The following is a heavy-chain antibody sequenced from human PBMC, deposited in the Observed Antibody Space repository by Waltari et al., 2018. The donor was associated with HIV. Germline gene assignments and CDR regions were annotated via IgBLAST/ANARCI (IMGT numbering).Heavy chain of an antibody. CDR3: FYYSNTESYGLDV. D-gene: IGHD3-22*01. J-gene: IGHJ6*02. CDR1: GYTFTAHY. CDR2: INPKSGVT. V-gene: IGHV1-2*06. Sequence: QGQLVQSGAEVKKPGASVKVSCKASGYTFTAHYIHWVRQAPGQGLESMGRINPKSGVTHYAQKFQDRVTVTRDTSITTAYMELSSLRSDDTARYFCFYYSNTESYGLDVWGQGTTVTVSS.